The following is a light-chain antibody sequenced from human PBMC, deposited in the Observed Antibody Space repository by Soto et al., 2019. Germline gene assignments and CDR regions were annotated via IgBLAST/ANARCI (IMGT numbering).Light chain of an antibody. J-gene: IGKJ1*01. CDR2: HAS. CDR1: QSISKW. V-gene: IGKV1-5*01. CDR3: QQYPTYS. Sequence: IQMTQSPFTLPASGGDRVTSTCRASQSISKWLACYPHKPRTPPKLLIYHASTLDSGVPSRFSGSGSGTYFTLTISRLQPDDFSTYYCQQYPTYSFGQGTKVDIK.